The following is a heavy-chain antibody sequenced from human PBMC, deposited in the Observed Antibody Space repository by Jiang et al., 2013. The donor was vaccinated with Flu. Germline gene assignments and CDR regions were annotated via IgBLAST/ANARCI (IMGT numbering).Heavy chain of an antibody. CDR3: ARWVFGVVNRAFDI. D-gene: IGHD3-3*01. Sequence: GAEVKKPGSSVKVSCKASGGTFTSYGISWVRQAPGQGLEWMGWISANNGNANYARKLQGRVTMTTDTSTSTAYMELRSLRSDDTAVYYCARWVFGVVNRAFDIWGQGTMVTVSS. J-gene: IGHJ3*02. CDR2: ISANNGNA. CDR1: GGTFTSYG. V-gene: IGHV1-18*01.